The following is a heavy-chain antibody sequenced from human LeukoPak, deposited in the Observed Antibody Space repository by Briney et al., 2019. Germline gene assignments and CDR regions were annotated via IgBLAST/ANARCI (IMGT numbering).Heavy chain of an antibody. V-gene: IGHV4-34*01. J-gene: IGHJ6*02. Sequence: SETLSLTCAVYGGSFSGYYWSWIRQPPGKGLEWIGEINHSGSTNYNPSLKSRVTISVDTSKNQFSLKLSSVTAEDTAVYYCARSRRTYYYGSGINTAKYYYYGMDVWGQGTTVTVSS. CDR1: GGSFSGYY. CDR2: INHSGST. D-gene: IGHD3-10*01. CDR3: ARSRRTYYYGSGINTAKYYYYGMDV.